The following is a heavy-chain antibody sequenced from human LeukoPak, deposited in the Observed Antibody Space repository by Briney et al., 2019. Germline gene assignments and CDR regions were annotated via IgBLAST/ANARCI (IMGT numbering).Heavy chain of an antibody. CDR2: IYYSGST. Sequence: SETLSLTCTVSGGSISSYHWSWIRQPPGKGLEWIGYIYYSGSTNYNPSLKSRVTISVDTSKNQFSLKLSSVTAADTAVYYCARDRGVFSYWGQGTLVTVSS. V-gene: IGHV4-59*01. D-gene: IGHD3-16*01. CDR1: GGSISSYH. J-gene: IGHJ4*02. CDR3: ARDRGVFSY.